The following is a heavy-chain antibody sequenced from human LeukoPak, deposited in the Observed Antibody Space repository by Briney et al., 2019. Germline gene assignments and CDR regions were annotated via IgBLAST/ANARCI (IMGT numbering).Heavy chain of an antibody. CDR1: GFTFSDHY. CDR2: TRNKANSYTT. J-gene: IGHJ6*03. Sequence: PGGSLRLSCAASGFTFSDHYMDWVRQAPGKGLEWVGRTRNKANSYTTEYAASVKGRITISRDDSKKTLYLQMNSLKTEDTAVYYCARVKVGGYYYMDVWGKGTTVTVSS. V-gene: IGHV3-72*01. CDR3: ARVKVGGYYYMDV. D-gene: IGHD2-15*01.